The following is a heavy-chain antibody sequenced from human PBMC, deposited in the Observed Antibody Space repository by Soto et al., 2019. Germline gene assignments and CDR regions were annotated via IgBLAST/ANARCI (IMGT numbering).Heavy chain of an antibody. D-gene: IGHD1-20*01. CDR1: GGSVSSGSFY. CDR3: ARRDIDNWHQGHAFAV. Sequence: QLQLRESGPGLVKPSETLSLTGTVSGGSVSSGSFYWGWIRQPPGKGLEWIGNIYYNRDTSYKPARKSRVTISAETSENQSSLKSIHVTAAHTAVYYCARRDIDNWHQGHAFAVWGQWTMVTVSS. CDR2: IYYNRDT. J-gene: IGHJ3*01. V-gene: IGHV4-39*01.